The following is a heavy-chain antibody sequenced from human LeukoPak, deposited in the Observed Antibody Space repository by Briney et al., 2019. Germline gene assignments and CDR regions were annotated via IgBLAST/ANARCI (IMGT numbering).Heavy chain of an antibody. CDR3: ARHNGGWELLYYYGMDV. V-gene: IGHV4-59*05. J-gene: IGHJ6*02. CDR2: IYYSGST. CDR1: GGSISSYY. Sequence: LETLSLTCTVSGGSISSYYWSWIRQPPGKGLEWIGSIYYSGSTYYNPSLKSRVTISADTSKNQFSLKLSSVTAADTAVYYCARHNGGWELLYYYGMDVWGQGTTVTVSS. D-gene: IGHD1-26*01.